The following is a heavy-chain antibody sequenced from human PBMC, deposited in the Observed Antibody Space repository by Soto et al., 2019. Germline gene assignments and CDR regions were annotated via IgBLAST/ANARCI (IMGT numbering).Heavy chain of an antibody. CDR1: GGSISSGGYS. CDR2: IYHSGST. D-gene: IGHD2-21*01. V-gene: IGHV4-30-2*01. J-gene: IGHJ5*02. Sequence: QLQLQESGSGLVKPSQTLSLTCAVSGGSISSGGYSWSWIRQPPGKGLEWIGYIYHSGSTYYNPSFKSRFTISVDRSKNQFSLKLSSVTAADSAVYYCAGVRGPYCGGECYPPTPNWFDPWGQGTLGTVSS. CDR3: AGVRGPYCGGECYPPTPNWFDP.